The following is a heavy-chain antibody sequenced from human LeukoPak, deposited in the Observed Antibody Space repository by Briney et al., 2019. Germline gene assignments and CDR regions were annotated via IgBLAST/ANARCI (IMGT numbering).Heavy chain of an antibody. CDR2: IYSGGST. CDR1: GFTVSSNY. Sequence: GGSLRLSCAASGFTVSSNYMSWVRQAPGKGLEWVSVIYSGGSTYYADSVKGRFTISRDNSKNTLYLQMNSLRAEDTAVYYCARRQDPYYYYGMDVWGQGTTVTVS. V-gene: IGHV3-66*04. J-gene: IGHJ6*02. CDR3: ARRQDPYYYYGMDV. D-gene: IGHD2-15*01.